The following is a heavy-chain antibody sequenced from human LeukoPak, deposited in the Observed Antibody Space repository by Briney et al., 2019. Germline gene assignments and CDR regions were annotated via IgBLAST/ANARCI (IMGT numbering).Heavy chain of an antibody. J-gene: IGHJ4*02. CDR3: ARAGGEWELRCFDY. Sequence: GGSLRLSCAASGLTFSSYSMNWVRQAPGKGLECVSYISSSSNTIYYSDSVKGRFTISRDNVKNSLYLQMNSLRAEDTAVYYCARAGGEWELRCFDYWGQGTLVTVSS. V-gene: IGHV3-48*01. CDR1: GLTFSSYS. CDR2: ISSSSNTI. D-gene: IGHD1-26*01.